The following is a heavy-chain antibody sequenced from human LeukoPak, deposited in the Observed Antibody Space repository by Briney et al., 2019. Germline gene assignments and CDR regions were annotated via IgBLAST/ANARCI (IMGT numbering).Heavy chain of an antibody. J-gene: IGHJ4*02. Sequence: ASVKVSCKASGYXFTSYYIHWVRQAPGQGLEWMGIINPSGGSTSYAQKFQGRVTMIRDTSTSTVYMELSSLRSEDTAVYYCARSVGKQQVGYFDYWGQGTLVTVSS. V-gene: IGHV1-46*01. CDR1: GYXFTSYY. D-gene: IGHD6-13*01. CDR2: INPSGGST. CDR3: ARSVGKQQVGYFDY.